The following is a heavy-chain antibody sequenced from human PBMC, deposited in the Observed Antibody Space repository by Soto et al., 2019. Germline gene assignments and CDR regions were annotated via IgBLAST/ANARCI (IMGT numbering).Heavy chain of an antibody. V-gene: IGHV4-34*01. CDR2: INDSRST. Sequence: SETLSLTCAIYGGSFSRFYWSWIRQPPGKGLEWVVEINDSRSTNYNPSLKSRVTISADTSTTHFSLSLTPLTAADTAVYYCARETSQNVDPRHAMDVRVHGTTVTVPS. CDR1: GGSFSRFY. CDR3: ARETSQNVDPRHAMDV. J-gene: IGHJ6*02.